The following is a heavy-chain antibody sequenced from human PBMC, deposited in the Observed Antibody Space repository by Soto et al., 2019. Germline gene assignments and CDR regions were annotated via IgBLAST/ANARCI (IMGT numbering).Heavy chain of an antibody. J-gene: IGHJ4*02. Sequence: GGSLRLSCAASGFTFSSYGMHWVRQAPGKGLEWVAVIWYDGSNKYYADSVKGRFTISRDNSKNTLYLQMNSLRAEDTAVYYCARDPRTAMVRVYFDYWGQGTLVTVSS. V-gene: IGHV3-33*01. CDR2: IWYDGSNK. CDR1: GFTFSSYG. D-gene: IGHD5-18*01. CDR3: ARDPRTAMVRVYFDY.